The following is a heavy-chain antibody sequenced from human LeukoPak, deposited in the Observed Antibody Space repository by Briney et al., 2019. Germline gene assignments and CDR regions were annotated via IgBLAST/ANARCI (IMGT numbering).Heavy chain of an antibody. CDR3: AGEVVPAARFYYYGMDV. Sequence: SETLSLTCTVSGGSISSYYWSWIRQPPGKGLEWIGYIYYSGSTNYNPSLKSRVTISVDTSKNQFSLKPSSVTAADTAVYYCAGEVVPAARFYYYGMDVWGQGTTVTVSS. V-gene: IGHV4-59*08. CDR1: GGSISSYY. J-gene: IGHJ6*02. D-gene: IGHD2-2*01. CDR2: IYYSGST.